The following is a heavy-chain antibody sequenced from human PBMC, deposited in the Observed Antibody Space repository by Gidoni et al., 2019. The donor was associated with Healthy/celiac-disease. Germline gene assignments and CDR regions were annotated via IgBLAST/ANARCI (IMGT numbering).Heavy chain of an antibody. J-gene: IGHJ4*02. Sequence: EVQLVESGGGLVQPGRSLRLSCAASGFPFDDYAMHWVRQAPGKGLEWVSGISWNSGSIGYADSVKGRFTISRDNAKNSLYLQMNSLRAEDTALYYCAKDMGSNWAFDYWGQGTLVTASS. CDR3: AKDMGSNWAFDY. D-gene: IGHD7-27*01. V-gene: IGHV3-9*01. CDR1: GFPFDDYA. CDR2: ISWNSGSI.